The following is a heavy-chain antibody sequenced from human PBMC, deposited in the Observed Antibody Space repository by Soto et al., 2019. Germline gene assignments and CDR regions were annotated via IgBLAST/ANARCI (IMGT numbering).Heavy chain of an antibody. V-gene: IGHV4-59*01. CDR1: GGPISSYY. D-gene: IGHD3-22*01. J-gene: IGHJ6*02. Sequence: EPLSLTLTVSGGPISSYYWSWIRQPPGKGLEVIGYIYYSGSTNYNPSLKSRVTISVDTSKNQFSLKLSSVTAADTAVYYCARIQYYYDSSGYRRPYYYYGVDGWGQGTTVTVSS. CDR3: ARIQYYYDSSGYRRPYYYYGVDG. CDR2: IYYSGST.